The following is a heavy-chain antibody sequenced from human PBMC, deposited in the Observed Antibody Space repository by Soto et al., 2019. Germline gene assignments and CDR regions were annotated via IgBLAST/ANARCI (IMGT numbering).Heavy chain of an antibody. D-gene: IGHD2-21*01. V-gene: IGHV1-8*01. Sequence: QVQLVQSGAEVKTPGASVKVSCKASGYTFATYDINWVRQAPGQGLEWMGWMNPNSGNTGYAQKFQGRLTMTRDTALSVAHMELSSLRNEDTVVYYCAISDGYNFNWLDSWGQGTLVTVSA. J-gene: IGHJ5*01. CDR3: AISDGYNFNWLDS. CDR2: MNPNSGNT. CDR1: GYTFATYD.